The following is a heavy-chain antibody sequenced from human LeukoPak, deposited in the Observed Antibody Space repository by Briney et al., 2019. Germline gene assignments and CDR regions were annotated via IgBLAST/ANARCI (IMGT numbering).Heavy chain of an antibody. D-gene: IGHD3-10*01. Sequence: PGGSLRLSCAASGFTFIIYAMSWVRQAPGKGLEWVSTISGSGGDKYYADSVKGRFTISRDNSKNTLYLQMNSLGVEDTAVYYCAKDCLTGSYGYFDYWGLGALVTVSS. CDR2: ISGSGGDK. V-gene: IGHV3-23*01. CDR1: GFTFIIYA. CDR3: AKDCLTGSYGYFDY. J-gene: IGHJ4*02.